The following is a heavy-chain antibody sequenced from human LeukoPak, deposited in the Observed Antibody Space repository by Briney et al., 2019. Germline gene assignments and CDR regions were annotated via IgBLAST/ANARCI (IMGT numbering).Heavy chain of an antibody. D-gene: IGHD3-22*01. CDR2: ISTSGST. V-gene: IGHV4-4*09. CDR1: GGSINNYL. J-gene: IGHJ4*02. CDR3: ASPRSGYRYTFDY. Sequence: SETLSLTCSVSGGSINNYLWSWIRQAPGKGLEWIGYISTSGSTNYNPSLKSRVSISLDTSKNRFSLNLNFVTAADTVVYYCASPRSGYRYTFDYWGQGALDTVSS.